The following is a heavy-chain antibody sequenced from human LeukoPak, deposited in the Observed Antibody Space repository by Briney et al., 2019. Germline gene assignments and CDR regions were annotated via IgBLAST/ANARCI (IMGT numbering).Heavy chain of an antibody. J-gene: IGHJ4*02. V-gene: IGHV3-23*01. CDR1: GFTFSSSA. CDR2: ISPGGIT. Sequence: GGSLRLSCAASGFTFSSSAMSWVRQAPGKGLEWVSAISPGGITYYADSVKGRFTISRDNSQNTVFLQMNSLKTEDTAVYYCTTDLTTDFDFWGQGTLVTVSS. CDR3: TTDLTTDFDF. D-gene: IGHD4-11*01.